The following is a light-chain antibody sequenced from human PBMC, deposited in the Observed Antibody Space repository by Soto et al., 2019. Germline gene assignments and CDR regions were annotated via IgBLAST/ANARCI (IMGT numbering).Light chain of an antibody. Sequence: EIVLTQSAGTLSLSPGERATLSCRASQSVSSSYLAWYQQKPGQAPRLLIYGASSRATGIPDRFSGSGSGTDFTLTISRLEPEDFAVYYCQHYDNSPPSVTFGPGTKVDIK. CDR1: QSVSSSY. V-gene: IGKV3-20*01. CDR2: GAS. CDR3: QHYDNSPPSVT. J-gene: IGKJ3*01.